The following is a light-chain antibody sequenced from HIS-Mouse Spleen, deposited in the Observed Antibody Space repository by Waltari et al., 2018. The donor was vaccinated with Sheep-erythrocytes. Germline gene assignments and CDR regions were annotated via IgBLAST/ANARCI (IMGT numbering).Light chain of an antibody. J-gene: IGLJ1*01. CDR1: SSDVGGYNY. Sequence: QSALTQPRSVSGSPGQSVTISCTVPSSDVGGYNYVPWYQQHPGKAPKLMIYDVSKRPSGVPDRFSGSKSGNTASLTISGLQAEDEADYYCCSYAGSYNHVFATGTKVTVL. V-gene: IGLV2-11*01. CDR2: DVS. CDR3: CSYAGSYNHV.